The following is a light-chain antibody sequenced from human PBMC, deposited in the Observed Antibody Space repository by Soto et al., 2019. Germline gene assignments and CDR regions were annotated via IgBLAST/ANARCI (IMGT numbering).Light chain of an antibody. Sequence: QTVVTQSSSASASLGSSVKLTCTLSSGHSSYIIAWHQQQPGKAPRYLMKLEGSGSYNKGSGVPDRFSGSSSGADRYLTISNLQLEDEADYYCETWDSKRGVFGGGTKLTVL. J-gene: IGLJ3*02. CDR2: LEGSGSY. CDR3: ETWDSKRGV. V-gene: IGLV4-60*02. CDR1: SGHSSYI.